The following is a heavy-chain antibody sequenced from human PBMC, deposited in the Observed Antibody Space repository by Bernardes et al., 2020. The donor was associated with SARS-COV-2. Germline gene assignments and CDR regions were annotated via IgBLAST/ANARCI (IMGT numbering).Heavy chain of an antibody. CDR3: ARISRDCTSASCYFDY. V-gene: IGHV2-70*04. CDR1: GFSLTTSEMR. Sequence: TLVKPTQTLTLTCTFSGFSLTTSEMRVSWIRQPPGKALEWLARIDWDDDKFYTTSLKSRLTISKDTSKNQVVLTMTNMDPVDTATYYCARISRDCTSASCYFDYWGQGTLVTVSS. D-gene: IGHD2-2*01. CDR2: IDWDDDK. J-gene: IGHJ4*02.